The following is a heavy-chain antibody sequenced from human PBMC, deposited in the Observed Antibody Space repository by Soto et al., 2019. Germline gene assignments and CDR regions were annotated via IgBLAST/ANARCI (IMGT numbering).Heavy chain of an antibody. CDR1: GFTFSSYG. CDR3: ASPTGPNYYYGMDV. V-gene: IGHV3-33*01. Sequence: QVQLVESGGGVVQPGRSLRLSCAASGFTFSSYGMHWVRQAPGKGLEWVAVIWYDGSNKYYADSVKGRFTISRDNSKNTRYLPMNSLRAEDTAVYYCASPTGPNYYYGMDVWGQGTTVTVSS. CDR2: IWYDGSNK. J-gene: IGHJ6*02.